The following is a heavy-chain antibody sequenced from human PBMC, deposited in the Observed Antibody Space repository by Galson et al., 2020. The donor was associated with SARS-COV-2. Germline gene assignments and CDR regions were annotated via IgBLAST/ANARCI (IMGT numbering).Heavy chain of an antibody. J-gene: IGHJ4*02. CDR1: GFTFSSYA. Sequence: GESLKISCAASGFTFSSYAMHWVRQAPGKGLEWVAVISYDGSNKYYADSVKGRFTISSDNSKNTLYLQMNSLRAEDTAVYYCARAYSGSYSSYFDYWGQGTLVTVSS. CDR3: ARAYSGSYSSYFDY. CDR2: ISYDGSNK. D-gene: IGHD1-26*01. V-gene: IGHV3-30*04.